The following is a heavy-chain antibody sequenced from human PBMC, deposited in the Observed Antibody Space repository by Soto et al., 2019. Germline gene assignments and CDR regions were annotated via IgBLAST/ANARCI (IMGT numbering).Heavy chain of an antibody. CDR3: ARHPPVATIFGVVISHYYMDV. J-gene: IGHJ6*03. CDR2: IKQDGSEK. Sequence: GGSLRLSCAASGFTFSSYWMSWVRQAPGKGLERVANIKQDGSEKYYVDSVKGRFTISRDNAKNSLYLQMNSLRAEDTAVYYCARHPPVATIFGVVISHYYMDVWGKGTTVTVSS. V-gene: IGHV3-7*01. D-gene: IGHD3-3*01. CDR1: GFTFSSYW.